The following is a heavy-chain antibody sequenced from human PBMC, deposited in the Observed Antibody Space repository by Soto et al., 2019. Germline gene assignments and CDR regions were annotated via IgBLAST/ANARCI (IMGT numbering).Heavy chain of an antibody. CDR3: ARVGSGSYLEGLAFDI. J-gene: IGHJ3*02. Sequence: SETLSLTCTVSGGSISSYYWSWIRQPPGKGLEWIGYIYYSGSTNYNPSLKSRVTISVDTSKNQFSLKLSSVTAADTAVYYCARVGSGSYLEGLAFDIWGQGTMVTVSS. CDR2: IYYSGST. D-gene: IGHD1-26*01. CDR1: GGSISSYY. V-gene: IGHV4-59*01.